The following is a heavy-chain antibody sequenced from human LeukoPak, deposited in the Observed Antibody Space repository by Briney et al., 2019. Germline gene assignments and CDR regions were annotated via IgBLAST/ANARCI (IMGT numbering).Heavy chain of an antibody. D-gene: IGHD3-22*01. CDR3: ARGKNRSGYR. CDR1: GGSISSGSYY. V-gene: IGHV4-61*02. CDR2: IYTSGST. Sequence: SQTLSLTCTVSGGSISSGSYYWSWIRQPAGKGLEWIGRIYTSGSTNYNPSLKSRVTISVDTSKNQFSLKLSSVTAADTAVYYCARGKNRSGYRWGQGTLVTVSS. J-gene: IGHJ5*02.